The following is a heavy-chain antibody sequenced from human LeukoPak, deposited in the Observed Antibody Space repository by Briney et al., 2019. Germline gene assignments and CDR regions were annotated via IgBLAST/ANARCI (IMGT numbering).Heavy chain of an antibody. CDR2: INHSGST. V-gene: IGHV4-34*01. CDR3: ARSPPRYYDFWSGYPHVYYFDY. J-gene: IGHJ4*02. CDR1: GGSFSGYY. Sequence: PSETLSLTCAVYGGSFSGYYWSRIRQPPGKGLEWIGEINHSGSTNYNPSLKSRVTISVDTSKNQFSLKLSSVTAADTAVYYCARSPPRYYDFWSGYPHVYYFDYWGQGTLVTVSS. D-gene: IGHD3-3*01.